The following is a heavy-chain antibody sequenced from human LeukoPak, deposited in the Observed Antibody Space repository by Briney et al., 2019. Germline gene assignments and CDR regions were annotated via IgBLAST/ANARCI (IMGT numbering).Heavy chain of an antibody. V-gene: IGHV4-4*02. J-gene: IGHJ5*02. CDR2: IYHSGST. Sequence: PSETLSLTCAVSGGSISSSNWWSWVRQPPGKGLEWIGEIYHSGSTNYNPSLKSRVTISVDKSKNQFSLKLSSVTAADTAVYYCARVGKYYYGSGSYYKRHNWFDPWGQGTLVTVSS. CDR3: ARVGKYYYGSGSYYKRHNWFDP. CDR1: GGSISSSNW. D-gene: IGHD3-10*01.